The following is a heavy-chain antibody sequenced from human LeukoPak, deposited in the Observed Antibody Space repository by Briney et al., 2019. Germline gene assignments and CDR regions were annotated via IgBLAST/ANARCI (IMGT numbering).Heavy chain of an antibody. J-gene: IGHJ4*02. D-gene: IGHD6-13*01. CDR1: GGSISSYY. Sequence: SETLSLTCTVSGGSISSYYWSWIRQPAGKGLEWIGRIYTSGSTNYNPSLKSRVTISVDTSKNQFSLKLSSVTAADTAVYYCAREGLKTSIAAAGTGPYRYWGQGTLVTVSS. V-gene: IGHV4-4*07. CDR3: AREGLKTSIAAAGTGPYRY. CDR2: IYTSGST.